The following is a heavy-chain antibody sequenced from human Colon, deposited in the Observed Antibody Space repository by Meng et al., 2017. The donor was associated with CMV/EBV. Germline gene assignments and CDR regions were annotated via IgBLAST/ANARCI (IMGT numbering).Heavy chain of an antibody. CDR3: VRESQSGSYIYLQH. D-gene: IGHD1-26*01. CDR1: GYTFTNYG. J-gene: IGHJ1*01. CDR2: ISAYTGDT. V-gene: IGHV1-18*01. Sequence: QVPQVQSGAEVKKPGASVKVSCKASGYTFTNYGISWVRQAPGQGLEWMGWISAYTGDTYYAQKFQGRVTMTTDTSTSTAYMELRSLRSDDTAVYYCVRESQSGSYIYLQHWGQGTLVTVSS.